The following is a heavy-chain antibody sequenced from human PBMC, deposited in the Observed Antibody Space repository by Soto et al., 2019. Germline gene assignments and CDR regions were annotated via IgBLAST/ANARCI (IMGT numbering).Heavy chain of an antibody. CDR2: VSWEGITT. D-gene: IGHD3-3*01. Sequence: GGSLRLSCAASGFTFDDYTMPWVRQAPGRGLEWVSLVSWEGITTYYADSVKGRFTISRDNSKNSLFLEMTSLRSDDTAFYYCAKDPGENDFSRGFFDSWGQGTLVTVSS. J-gene: IGHJ4*02. CDR3: AKDPGENDFSRGFFDS. V-gene: IGHV3-43*01. CDR1: GFTFDDYT.